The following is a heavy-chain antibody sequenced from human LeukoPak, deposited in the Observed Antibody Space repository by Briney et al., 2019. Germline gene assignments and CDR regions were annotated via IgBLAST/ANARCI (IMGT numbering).Heavy chain of an antibody. D-gene: IGHD2-15*01. V-gene: IGHV1-18*01. CDR1: GYTFTSYG. J-gene: IGHJ6*02. CDR3: AREESEDMARDSDGMDV. CDR2: ISAYNGNT. Sequence: GASVKVSCKASGYTFTSYGISWVRQAPGQGLEWMGWISAYNGNTNYAQKLQGRVTMTTDTSTSTAYMELRSLRSDDTAVYYCAREESEDMARDSDGMDVWGQGTTVTVSS.